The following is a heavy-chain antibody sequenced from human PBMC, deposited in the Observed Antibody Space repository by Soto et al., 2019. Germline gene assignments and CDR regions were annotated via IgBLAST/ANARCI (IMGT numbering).Heavy chain of an antibody. D-gene: IGHD3-16*02. V-gene: IGHV1-3*05. J-gene: IGHJ4*02. Sequence: QVQLAQSGAEERNPGASVTVSCEATGYTFTAYAMHWVRQAPGQRLEWMGWINPANGNTKYSQQFQGRLTITSDTSANTAYMELNSLTSEDTAMYYCTRSAISPYGGLIGPFDYWGQGNLVTVSS. CDR1: GYTFTAYA. CDR2: INPANGNT. CDR3: TRSAISPYGGLIGPFDY.